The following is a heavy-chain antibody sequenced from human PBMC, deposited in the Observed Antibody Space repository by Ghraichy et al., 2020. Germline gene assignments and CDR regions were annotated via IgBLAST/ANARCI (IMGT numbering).Heavy chain of an antibody. J-gene: IGHJ4*02. CDR1: GGSISSSNW. Sequence: SETLSLTCAVSGGSISSSNWWSWVSQPPGKGLEWIGEIYHSGSTNYNPSLKSRVTISVDKSKNQFSLKLRSVTAAATAVYYCARSGYDTLANFDYWGQGTLVTVSS. CDR3: ARSGYDTLANFDY. D-gene: IGHD2-2*01. V-gene: IGHV4-4*02. CDR2: IYHSGST.